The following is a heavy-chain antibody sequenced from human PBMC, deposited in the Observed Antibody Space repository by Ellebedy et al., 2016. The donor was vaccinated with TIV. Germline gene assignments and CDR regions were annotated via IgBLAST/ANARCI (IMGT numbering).Heavy chain of an antibody. D-gene: IGHD1-26*01. V-gene: IGHV3-53*01. CDR1: GFTVSSNY. CDR3: ARERVGATPMDV. CDR2: IYSGGST. Sequence: GESLKISCAASGFTVSSNYMSWVRQAPGKGLEWVSVIYSGGSTYYADSVKGRFTISRDNSKNTLYLQMNSLRAEDTAVYYCARERVGATPMDVWGQGTTVTVSS. J-gene: IGHJ6*02.